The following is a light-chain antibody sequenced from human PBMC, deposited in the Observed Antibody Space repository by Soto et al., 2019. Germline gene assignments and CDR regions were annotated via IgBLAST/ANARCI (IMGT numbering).Light chain of an antibody. J-gene: IGKJ1*01. CDR2: GAS. Sequence: EILMTQSPDTLSVSPGESATLSCRASQRVYSNLAWYQQRPGQAPRLLIYGASTRATGIPARFSGSGSGTEFTLTISSLQSEDFATYYCLQDYNYPWTFGQGTKVDIK. CDR1: QRVYSN. CDR3: LQDYNYPWT. V-gene: IGKV3-15*01.